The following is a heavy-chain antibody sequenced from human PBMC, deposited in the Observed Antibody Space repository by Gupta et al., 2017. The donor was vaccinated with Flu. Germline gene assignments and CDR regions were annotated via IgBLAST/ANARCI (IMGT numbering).Heavy chain of an antibody. V-gene: IGHV4-31*03. CDR3: ARDFRAYGMDV. CDR1: GGSISSGGYF. Sequence: QVQLQETGPGLVKPSQTLSLTCTVSGGSISSGGYFWTWVRQHPGKGLEWIGYIFSSGKTFYNPSLTSRLLMSVDTSKNKFFLKLTSVTAADTAVYYWARDFRAYGMDVWGQVTTVTVS. J-gene: IGHJ6*02. CDR2: IFSSGKT. D-gene: IGHD3-10*01.